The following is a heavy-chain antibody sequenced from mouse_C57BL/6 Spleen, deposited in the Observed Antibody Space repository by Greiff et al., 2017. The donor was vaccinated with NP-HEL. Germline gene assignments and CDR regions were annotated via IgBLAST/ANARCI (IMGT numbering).Heavy chain of an antibody. J-gene: IGHJ2*01. CDR2: IHPNSGST. CDR1: GYTFTSYW. V-gene: IGHV1-64*01. D-gene: IGHD2-3*01. CDR3: ARHDGYYFDY. Sequence: VQLQQSGAELVKPGASVKLSCKASGYTFTSYWMHWVKQRPGQGLEWIGMIHPNSGSTNYNEKFKSKATLTVDKSSSTAYMQLSSLTSEDSAVYYCARHDGYYFDYWGQGTTLTVSS.